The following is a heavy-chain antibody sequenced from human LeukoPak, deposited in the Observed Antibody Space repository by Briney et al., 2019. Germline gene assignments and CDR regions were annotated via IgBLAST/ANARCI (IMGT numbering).Heavy chain of an antibody. CDR1: GFTFSSYA. D-gene: IGHD1-7*01. CDR2: ISGSGGST. Sequence: GGSLRLSCAASGFTFSSYAMSWVRQAPGKGLEWVSAISGSGGSTYYADSVKGRFTISRDNAKNSLYLQMNSLRAEDTALYYCAKDMGAELELAFDYWGQGTLVTVSS. V-gene: IGHV3-23*01. J-gene: IGHJ4*02. CDR3: AKDMGAELELAFDY.